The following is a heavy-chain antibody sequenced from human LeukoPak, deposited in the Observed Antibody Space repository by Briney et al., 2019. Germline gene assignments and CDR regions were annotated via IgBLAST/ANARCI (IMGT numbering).Heavy chain of an antibody. CDR3: ARGRVFAVTRRGFDY. CDR1: GGSFSGYY. D-gene: IGHD4-17*01. Sequence: PSETLSLTCAVYGGSFSGYYWSWIRQPPGKGLEWIGEINHSGSTNYNPSLKSRVTISVDTSKNQFSLKLSSVTAADTAVYYCARGRVFAVTRRGFDYWGQGTLVTVSS. J-gene: IGHJ4*02. V-gene: IGHV4-34*01. CDR2: INHSGST.